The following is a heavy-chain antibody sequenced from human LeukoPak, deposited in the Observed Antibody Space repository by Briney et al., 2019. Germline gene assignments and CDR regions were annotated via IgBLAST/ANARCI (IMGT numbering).Heavy chain of an antibody. CDR1: GGSISSSSYY. V-gene: IGHV4-39*01. Sequence: SETLSLTCTVSGGSISSSSYYWGWIRQPPGKGLEWIRSIYYTGSTYYNPFLKSRVTISVDTSKNQFSLKLSSVTAADTAVYYCARQYFKNVGVAAGIYWFDPWGQGTLVTVSS. D-gene: IGHD6-13*01. CDR3: ARQYFKNVGVAAGIYWFDP. J-gene: IGHJ5*02. CDR2: IYYTGST.